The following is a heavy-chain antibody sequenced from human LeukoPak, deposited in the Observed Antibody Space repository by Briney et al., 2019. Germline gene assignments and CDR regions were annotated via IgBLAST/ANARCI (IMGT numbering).Heavy chain of an antibody. D-gene: IGHD3-22*01. V-gene: IGHV3-48*01. J-gene: IGHJ4*02. CDR3: AKSYDSSGYYLDY. Sequence: GGSLRLSCAASGFTFTIFGLNWVRQAPGKGPEWVSYIDARSGITYYADSVQGRFTISRDNAKESVFLQMNSLRADDTAVYYCAKSYDSSGYYLDYWGQGTLVTVSS. CDR1: GFTFTIFG. CDR2: IDARSGIT.